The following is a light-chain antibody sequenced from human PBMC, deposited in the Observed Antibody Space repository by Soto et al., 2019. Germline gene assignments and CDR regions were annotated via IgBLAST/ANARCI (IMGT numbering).Light chain of an antibody. Sequence: IQLPQSPSFLSASLLDIVTITWRASQRVSNYLAWYQQKPGKAPKLLIYAASTLQTGVPSRFSGSGSGTEFTLTITSLQPEDFATYYCHQLNSHPITFGQGTRLEI. J-gene: IGKJ5*01. CDR1: QRVSNY. V-gene: IGKV1-9*01. CDR3: HQLNSHPIT. CDR2: AAS.